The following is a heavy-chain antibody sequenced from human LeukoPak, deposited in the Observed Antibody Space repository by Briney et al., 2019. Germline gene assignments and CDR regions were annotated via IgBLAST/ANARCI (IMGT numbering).Heavy chain of an antibody. J-gene: IGHJ4*02. V-gene: IGHV4-39*01. CDR2: IYYSGST. CDR1: GGSISSSSYY. D-gene: IGHD3-9*01. CDR3: ARLGFSSNRYFDWLQSFDFDY. Sequence: SETLSLTCTVSGGSISSSSYYWGWIRQPPGKGLEWIGSIYYSGSTYYNPSLKSRVTISVDTSKNQFSLKLSSVTAADTAVYYCARLGFSSNRYFDWLQSFDFDYWGQGTLVTVSS.